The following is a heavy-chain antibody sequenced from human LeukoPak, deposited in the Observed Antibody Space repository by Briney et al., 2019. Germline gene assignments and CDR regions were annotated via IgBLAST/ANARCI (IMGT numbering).Heavy chain of an antibody. Sequence: GGSLRLSCAASGFTFTNYAMSWVRQAPGKGLEWVSGISGGGGSTYYADSVKGRFTISKDNSKNTLFLQMNSLRAEDTAVYYCARGGYSSSWYHFDYWGQGTLVTVSS. CDR1: GFTFTNYA. CDR2: ISGGGGST. V-gene: IGHV3-23*01. CDR3: ARGGYSSSWYHFDY. D-gene: IGHD6-13*01. J-gene: IGHJ4*02.